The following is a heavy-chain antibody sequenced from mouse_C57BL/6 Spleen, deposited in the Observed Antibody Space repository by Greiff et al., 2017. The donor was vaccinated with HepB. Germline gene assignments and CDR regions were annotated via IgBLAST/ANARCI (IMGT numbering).Heavy chain of an antibody. CDR1: GYAFSSYW. CDR3: ARGWGYGRDYFDY. J-gene: IGHJ2*01. CDR2: IYPGDGDT. V-gene: IGHV1-80*01. Sequence: VQLQQSGAELVKPGASVKISCKASGYAFSSYWMNWVKQRPGKGLEWIGQIYPGDGDTNYNGKFKGKATLTADKSSSTAYMQLSSLTSEDSAVYFCARGWGYGRDYFDYGGQGTTLTVSS. D-gene: IGHD3-1*01.